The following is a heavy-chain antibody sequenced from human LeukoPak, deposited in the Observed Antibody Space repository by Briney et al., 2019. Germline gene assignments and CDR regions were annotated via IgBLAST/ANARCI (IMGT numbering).Heavy chain of an antibody. V-gene: IGHV3-11*01. CDR3: ARDGVVMLSHYYYGMDV. Sequence: GGSLRLSCAASGFTFSDYYMSWIRQAPGKGLEWVSYISSSGSTIYYADSVKGRFTISRDNAKNSLYLQMNSLRAEDTAVYYCARDGVVMLSHYYYGMDVWGQGTTVTVSS. CDR2: ISSSGSTI. CDR1: GFTFSDYY. J-gene: IGHJ6*02. D-gene: IGHD3-3*01.